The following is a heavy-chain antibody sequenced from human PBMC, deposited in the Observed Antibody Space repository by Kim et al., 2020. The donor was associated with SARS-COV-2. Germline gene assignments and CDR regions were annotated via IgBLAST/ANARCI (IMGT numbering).Heavy chain of an antibody. Sequence: GGSLRLSCGASGFTLSDFYMNWIRQAPGKGLEWISYISSGSKFTDYADSVKGRFTISRDNANNSIYLQMNSLRAEDTAVYYCARVNFADVWGRGTTVIVSS. CDR2: ISSGSKFT. CDR1: GFTLSDFY. J-gene: IGHJ6*02. CDR3: ARVNFADV. V-gene: IGHV3-11*05.